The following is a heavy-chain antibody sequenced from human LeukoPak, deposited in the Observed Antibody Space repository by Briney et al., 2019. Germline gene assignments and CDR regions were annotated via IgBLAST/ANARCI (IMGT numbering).Heavy chain of an antibody. V-gene: IGHV4-39*01. Sequence: PSETLSLTCSLSGGFIISSSYYWAWIRQPPGMGLEWIGSIYYSGITYYNSSLKSRATVSVDTSRNQFFLHLISVTAADTAVYYCARRNGHSWDVGNWFDPWGQGTLVTVSS. CDR2: IYYSGIT. J-gene: IGHJ5*02. D-gene: IGHD6-13*01. CDR3: ARRNGHSWDVGNWFDP. CDR1: GGFIISSSYY.